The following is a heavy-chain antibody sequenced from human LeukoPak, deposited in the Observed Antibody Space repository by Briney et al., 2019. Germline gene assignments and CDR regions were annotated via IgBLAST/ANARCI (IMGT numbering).Heavy chain of an antibody. J-gene: IGHJ6*02. CDR1: GYTFTGYY. D-gene: IGHD3-10*01. CDR2: INPNSGGT. Sequence: ASVKVSCKASGYTFTGYYMHWVRQAPGQGLEWMGWINPNSGGTNYAQKLQGRVTMTTDTSTSTAYMELRSLRSDDTAVYYCARFVRRGGIHGMDVWGQGTTVTVSS. CDR3: ARFVRRGGIHGMDV. V-gene: IGHV1-2*02.